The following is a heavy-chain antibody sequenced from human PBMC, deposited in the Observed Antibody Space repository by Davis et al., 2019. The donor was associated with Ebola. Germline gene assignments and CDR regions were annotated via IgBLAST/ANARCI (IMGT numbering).Heavy chain of an antibody. CDR1: GGSISSGDYY. D-gene: IGHD2-2*02. CDR2: IYYSGST. V-gene: IGHV4-30-4*01. Sequence: PSETLSLTCTVSGGSISSGDYYWSWIRQPPGKGLEWIGYIYYSGSTYYNPSLKSRVTISVDTSKNQFSLKLSSVTAADTAVYYCASAVIVVVPAAITDAFDIWGQGTMVTVSS. J-gene: IGHJ3*02. CDR3: ASAVIVVVPAAITDAFDI.